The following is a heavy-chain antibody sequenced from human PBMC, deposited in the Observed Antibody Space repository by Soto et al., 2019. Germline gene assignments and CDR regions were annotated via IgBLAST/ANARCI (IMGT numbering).Heavy chain of an antibody. CDR1: SDSISNYY. V-gene: IGHV4-59*01. J-gene: IGHJ4*02. D-gene: IGHD5-12*01. CDR3: AKANSGYGSFDH. Sequence: SETLSLTCTVSSDSISNYYCSWFRQPPGKGLEWIGYMHYNGYTSYNPSLRSRVTISVDTSKNQFSLKLTSVTAADTAVYYCAKANSGYGSFDHWGQGMLVTVSS. CDR2: MHYNGYT.